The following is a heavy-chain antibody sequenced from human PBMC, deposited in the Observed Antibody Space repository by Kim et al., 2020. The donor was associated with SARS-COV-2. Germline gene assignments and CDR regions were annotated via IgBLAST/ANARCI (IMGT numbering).Heavy chain of an antibody. J-gene: IGHJ6*03. D-gene: IGHD4-17*01. V-gene: IGHV4-31*02. CDR3: ARETVTMLDYYYYYMDV. Sequence: LKRRVTISVDTSKNQFSLKLSSVTAADTAVYYCARETVTMLDYYYYYMDVWGKGTTVTVSS.